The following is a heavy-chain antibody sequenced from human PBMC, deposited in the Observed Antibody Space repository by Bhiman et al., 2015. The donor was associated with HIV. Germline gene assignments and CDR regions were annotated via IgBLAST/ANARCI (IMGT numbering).Heavy chain of an antibody. Sequence: QVQLVESGGGVVQPGRSLRLSCAASGFTFSSYAMHWVRQAPGKGLEWVAVISYDGSNKYYADSVKGRFTISRDNSKNTLYLQMNSLRAEDTAVYYCARDQQLWELLPTNPFDYWGQGTLVTVSS. D-gene: IGHD1-26*01. CDR3: ARDQQLWELLPTNPFDY. V-gene: IGHV3-30*04. CDR2: ISYDGSNK. J-gene: IGHJ4*02. CDR1: GFTFSSYA.